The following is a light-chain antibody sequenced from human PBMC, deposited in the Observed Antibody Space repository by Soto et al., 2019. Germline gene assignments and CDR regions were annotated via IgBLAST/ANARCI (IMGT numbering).Light chain of an antibody. J-gene: IGLJ2*01. Sequence: QSVLTQPASVSGSPGQSITISCTGTSSDVGGHTYVSWYQQHPGRAPKLMIYEVSNRPSGVSNRFSGSKSGNTASLTISGLQAEDEADYYCSSYTTRNTVLFGGGTQLTVL. V-gene: IGLV2-14*01. CDR1: SSDVGGHTY. CDR2: EVS. CDR3: SSYTTRNTVL.